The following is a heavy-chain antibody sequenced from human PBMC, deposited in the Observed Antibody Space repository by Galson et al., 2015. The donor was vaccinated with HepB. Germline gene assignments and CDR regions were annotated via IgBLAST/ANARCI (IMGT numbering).Heavy chain of an antibody. V-gene: IGHV3-13*01. CDR2: IGTAGDT. J-gene: IGHJ4*02. D-gene: IGHD3-22*01. CDR1: GFTFSSYD. CDR3: ARVKYYYDSSGYPVYYFDY. Sequence: SLRLSCAASGFTFSSYDMHWVRQATGKGLEWVSAIGTAGDTYYPGSVKGRFTTSRENAKNSLYLQMNSLRAGDTAVYYCARVKYYYDSSGYPVYYFDYWGQGTLVTVSS.